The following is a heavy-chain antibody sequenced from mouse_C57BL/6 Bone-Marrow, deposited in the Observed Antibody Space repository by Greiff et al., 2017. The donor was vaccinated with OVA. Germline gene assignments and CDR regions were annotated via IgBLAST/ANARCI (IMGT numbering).Heavy chain of an antibody. Sequence: DVKLVESEGGLVQPGSSMKLSCTASGFTFSDYYMAWVRQVPEKGLEWVANINYDGSSTYYLDSLKSRFIISRDNAKNIPYLQMSSLKSEDTASYYCARDSLRVHWYYDVWGTGTTVTVAS. CDR3: ARDSLRVHWYYDV. D-gene: IGHD6-5*01. J-gene: IGHJ1*03. V-gene: IGHV5-16*01. CDR2: INYDGSST. CDR1: GFTFSDYY.